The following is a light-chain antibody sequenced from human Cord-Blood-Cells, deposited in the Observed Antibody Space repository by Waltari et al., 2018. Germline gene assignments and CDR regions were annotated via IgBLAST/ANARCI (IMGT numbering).Light chain of an antibody. CDR2: EGS. Sequence: QSALTQPASVSGSPGQSITIFCTGTSSDVGSYNLVSWYQQHPGKHPKLLIYEGSKRPSGFSNRFSGSKSGNTASLTISGLQAEDEADYYCCSYAGSSTGVFGGGTKLTVL. CDR3: CSYAGSSTGV. CDR1: SSDVGSYNL. V-gene: IGLV2-23*01. J-gene: IGLJ3*02.